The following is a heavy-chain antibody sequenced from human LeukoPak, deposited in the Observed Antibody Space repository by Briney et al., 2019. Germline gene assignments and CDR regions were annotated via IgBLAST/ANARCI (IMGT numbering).Heavy chain of an antibody. CDR1: GYTLTELS. CDR2: ISAYNGNT. J-gene: IGHJ4*02. CDR3: ARVSVGANGD. Sequence: ASVKVSCKVSGYTLTELSMHWVRQASGQGLEWMGWISAYNGNTNYAQKLQGRVTMTTDTSTSTAYMELRSLRSDDTAVYYCARVSVGANGDWGQGTLVTVSS. V-gene: IGHV1-18*01. D-gene: IGHD1-26*01.